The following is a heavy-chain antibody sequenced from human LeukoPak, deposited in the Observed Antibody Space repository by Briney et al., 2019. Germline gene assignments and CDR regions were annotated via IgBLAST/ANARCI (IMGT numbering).Heavy chain of an antibody. CDR3: ANLGTMSSDY. V-gene: IGHV3-30*18. CDR2: ISYDGSNK. J-gene: IGHJ4*02. CDR1: GFTFNNYW. Sequence: PGGSLRLSCAASGFTFNNYWMHWVRQAPGKGLEWVAVISYDGSNKYYADSVKGRFTISRDNSKNTLHLQMNSLRAEDTAVYYCANLGTMSSDYWGQGTLVTVSS. D-gene: IGHD3-10*02.